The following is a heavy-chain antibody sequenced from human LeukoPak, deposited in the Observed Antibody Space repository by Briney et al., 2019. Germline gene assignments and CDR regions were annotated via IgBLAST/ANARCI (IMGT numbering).Heavy chain of an antibody. D-gene: IGHD3-22*01. V-gene: IGHV2-5*02. CDR3: AHKLRNYHDASGSQFDY. CDR1: GFSLSTSGVG. CDR2: IFWDDDK. Sequence: SGPTLVNPTQTLTLTCTFSGFSLSTSGVGVGWIRQPPGKALEWLALIFWDDDKRYSPSLKSRLTITKDTYKNQVVLTVTNMDPVDTATYYCAHKLRNYHDASGSQFDYWGQGTLVTVSS. J-gene: IGHJ4*02.